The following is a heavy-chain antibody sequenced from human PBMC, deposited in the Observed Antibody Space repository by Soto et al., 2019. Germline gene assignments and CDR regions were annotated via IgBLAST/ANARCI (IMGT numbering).Heavy chain of an antibody. V-gene: IGHV3-30-3*01. D-gene: IGHD2-15*01. CDR3: ARADCSGGSCYFAEYYYGMDV. J-gene: IGHJ6*02. CDR2: ISYDGSNK. Sequence: PGGSLRLSCAASGFTFSSYAMHWVRQAPGKGLEWVAVISYDGSNKYYADSVKGRFTISRDNSKNTLYLQMNSLRDEDTAVYYCARADCSGGSCYFAEYYYGMDVWGQGTTVTVSS. CDR1: GFTFSSYA.